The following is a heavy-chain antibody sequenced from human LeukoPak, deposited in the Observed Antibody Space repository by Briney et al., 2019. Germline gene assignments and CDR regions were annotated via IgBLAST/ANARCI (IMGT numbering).Heavy chain of an antibody. Sequence: GGSLRLSCAASGFTVSSNYMSWVRQAPGKGLEWVSVIYSGGSTYYADSVKGRFTISRDNAKNSLYLQMNSLRAEDTAVYYCARNRNDILTGYFYFDYWGQGTLVTVSS. CDR3: ARNRNDILTGYFYFDY. J-gene: IGHJ4*02. CDR2: IYSGGST. CDR1: GFTVSSNY. D-gene: IGHD3-9*01. V-gene: IGHV3-53*01.